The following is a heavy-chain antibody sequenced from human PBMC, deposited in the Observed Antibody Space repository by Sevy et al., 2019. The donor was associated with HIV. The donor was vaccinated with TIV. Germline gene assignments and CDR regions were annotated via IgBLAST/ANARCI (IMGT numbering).Heavy chain of an antibody. D-gene: IGHD2-21*02. CDR3: ERGSSPYCGGDCLYAFNI. Sequence: GGSLRLSCAASGFTFSSFSMNWVRQAPGKTLEWISYIRSSGSSIYYADSVKGRFSISRDNAKRSLYLQMNSLRDQDTDVKYCERGSSPYCGGDCLYAFNIWGQGTMVTVSS. J-gene: IGHJ3*02. V-gene: IGHV3-48*02. CDR2: IRSSGSSI. CDR1: GFTFSSFS.